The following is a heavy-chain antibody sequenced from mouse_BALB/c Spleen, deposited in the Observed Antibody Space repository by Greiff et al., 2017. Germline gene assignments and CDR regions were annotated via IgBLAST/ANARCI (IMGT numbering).Heavy chain of an antibody. Sequence: EVNVVESGGGLVKPGGSLKLSCAASGFTFSDYYMYWVRQTPEKRLEWVATISDGGSYTYYPDSVKGRFTISRDNAKNNLYLQMSSLKSEDTAMYYCARDIDGYYVETYWGQGTLVTVSA. CDR2: ISDGGSYT. CDR3: ARDIDGYYVETY. J-gene: IGHJ3*01. D-gene: IGHD2-3*01. CDR1: GFTFSDYY. V-gene: IGHV5-4*02.